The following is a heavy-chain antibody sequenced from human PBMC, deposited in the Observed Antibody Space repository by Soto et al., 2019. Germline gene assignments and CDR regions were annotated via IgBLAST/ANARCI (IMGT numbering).Heavy chain of an antibody. CDR3: ARVVYGSGSYYNDGRDNWFDP. J-gene: IGHJ5*02. D-gene: IGHD3-10*01. V-gene: IGHV1-69*13. CDR2: IIPIFGTA. CDR1: GGTFSSYA. Sequence: ASVKVSCKASGGTFSSYAISWVRQAPGQGLEWMGGIIPIFGTANYAQKFQGRVTITADESTSTAYMELSSLRSEDTAVYYCARVVYGSGSYYNDGRDNWFDPWGQGTLVTVS.